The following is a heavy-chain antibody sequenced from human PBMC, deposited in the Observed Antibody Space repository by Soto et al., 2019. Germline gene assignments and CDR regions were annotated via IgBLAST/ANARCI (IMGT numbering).Heavy chain of an antibody. CDR1: GGTFGSYA. J-gene: IGHJ6*02. CDR3: ARSQGSSTSLEIYYYYYYGMDV. CDR2: IIPIPGTA. V-gene: IGHV1-69*01. Sequence: QVQLVQSGAEVKKLGSSVKVSCKASGGTFGSYAISWVQQAPGQGLEWMGGIIPIPGTANYAQKFQGRVTIAADESTSTAYMELSSLRSEDTAVYYCARSQGSSTSLEIYYYYYYGMDVWGQGTTVTVSS. D-gene: IGHD2-2*01.